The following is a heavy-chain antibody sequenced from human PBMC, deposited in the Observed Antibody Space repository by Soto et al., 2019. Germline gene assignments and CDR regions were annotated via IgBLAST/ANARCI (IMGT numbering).Heavy chain of an antibody. D-gene: IGHD3-22*01. Sequence: PSETLSLTCAVSGGSISSGGYSWSWIRQPPGKGLEWIGYIYHSGSTYYNPSLKSRVTISVDRSKNQFSLKLSSVTAADTAVYYCAREERYYDSSGYYYYFDYWGQGTLVTVPS. CDR1: GGSISSGGYS. J-gene: IGHJ4*02. V-gene: IGHV4-30-2*01. CDR3: AREERYYDSSGYYYYFDY. CDR2: IYHSGST.